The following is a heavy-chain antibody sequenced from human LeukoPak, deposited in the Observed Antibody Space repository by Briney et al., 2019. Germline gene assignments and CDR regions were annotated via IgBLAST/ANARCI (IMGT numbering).Heavy chain of an antibody. Sequence: PGGSLRLSCSASGFTFSDYAMDWVRQAPGKGLECVAVISSDVYDGTTEYYADSVKGRFTISRDNSKNTVYLQMNSLRGEDTAVYYCASTAAATDPPGFWGQGTLVTVSS. CDR1: GFTFSDYA. J-gene: IGHJ4*02. CDR3: ASTAAATDPPGF. D-gene: IGHD6-13*01. V-gene: IGHV3-30-3*01. CDR2: ISSDVYDGTTE.